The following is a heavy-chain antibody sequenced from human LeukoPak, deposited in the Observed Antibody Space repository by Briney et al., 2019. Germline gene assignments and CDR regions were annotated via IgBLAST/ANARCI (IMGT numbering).Heavy chain of an antibody. V-gene: IGHV3-23*01. CDR1: GFTFSSYA. D-gene: IGHD6-25*01. Sequence: GGSLRLSCAASGFTFSSYAMTWVRHAPGKGLEWVSTISDSGARTNYADSAKGRFTISRDNSMNTMYLQMNGLRADDTAVYYCASDYFLDYWGQGTLVTVSS. CDR2: ISDSGART. CDR3: ASDYFLDY. J-gene: IGHJ4*02.